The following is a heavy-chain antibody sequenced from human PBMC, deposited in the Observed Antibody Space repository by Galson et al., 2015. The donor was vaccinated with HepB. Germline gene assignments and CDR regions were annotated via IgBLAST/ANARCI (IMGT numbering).Heavy chain of an antibody. J-gene: IGHJ3*02. V-gene: IGHV3-11*01. CDR1: GFTFSDYY. CDR3: ARASEYDYVWGSYRSIPGNSEFDI. CDR2: ISSSGSTI. D-gene: IGHD3-16*02. Sequence: SLRLSCAASGFTFSDYYMSWIRQAPGKGLEWVSYISSSGSTIYYADSVKGRFTISRDNAKNSLYLQMNSLRAEDTAVYYCARASEYDYVWGSYRSIPGNSEFDIWGQGTMVTVSS.